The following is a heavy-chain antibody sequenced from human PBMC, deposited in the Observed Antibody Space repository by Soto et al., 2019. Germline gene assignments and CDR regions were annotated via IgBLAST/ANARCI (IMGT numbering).Heavy chain of an antibody. CDR3: ARDPGDEAMGPADY. V-gene: IGHV1-18*01. CDR1: DYTFFNYG. Sequence: QVQLVQSGAEVKKPGASVKVSCKASDYTFFNYGFRWVRQAPGQGLEWMGWISGSNGNTNYVQNLEGRVTRTTDTSTSTAYMELRSLRYDDPAVYYCARDPGDEAMGPADYWGQGTMVTVSS. J-gene: IGHJ4*02. D-gene: IGHD1-26*01. CDR2: ISGSNGNT.